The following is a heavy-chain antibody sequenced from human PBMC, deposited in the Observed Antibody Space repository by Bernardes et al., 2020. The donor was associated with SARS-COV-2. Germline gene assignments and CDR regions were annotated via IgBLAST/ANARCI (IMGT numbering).Heavy chain of an antibody. V-gene: IGHV4-4*02. CDR1: GDSLSSVKW. D-gene: IGHD1-26*01. CDR3: ARRGVSSGSRYFDY. J-gene: IGHJ4*02. CDR2: IYQSGLT. Sequence: SETLSLTCAVSGDSLSSVKWWSWVRQAPGKGLEWIGEIYQSGLTNYNPSFMSRVIVSLDKSKNHFSLMLTSMTAADTAVYFCARRGVSSGSRYFDYWGQGTLVTVSS.